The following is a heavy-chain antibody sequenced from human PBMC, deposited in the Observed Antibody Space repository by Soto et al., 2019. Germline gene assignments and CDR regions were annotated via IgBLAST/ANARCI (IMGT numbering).Heavy chain of an antibody. CDR2: IRSKTYGGTT. Sequence: GGSLRLSCTASGFTFGDYAMSWFRQAPGKGLEWVGFIRSKTYGGTTEYAASVKGRFTISRDDSKSIAYLQMNSLRSEDTAVYYCARETPRGYYDSSGYPTYAFDIWGQGTLLTFSS. V-gene: IGHV3-49*03. J-gene: IGHJ3*02. D-gene: IGHD3-22*01. CDR1: GFTFGDYA. CDR3: ARETPRGYYDSSGYPTYAFDI.